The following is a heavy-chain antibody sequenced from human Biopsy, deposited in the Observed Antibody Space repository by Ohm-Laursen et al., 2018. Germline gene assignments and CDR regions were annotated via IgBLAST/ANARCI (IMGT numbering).Heavy chain of an antibody. CDR1: GGSFTGHY. J-gene: IGHJ1*01. CDR2: ISHTGYT. Sequence: GTLSLTCTVSGGSFTGHYWTWIRQPPGKGLEWIGHISHTGYTSYKSSLKSRVTISLDTSRKHFSLRLTSLASADTAVYYCARGSNEYGGLYFPHWGQGTLVTVSS. V-gene: IGHV4-59*11. D-gene: IGHD4-23*01. CDR3: ARGSNEYGGLYFPH.